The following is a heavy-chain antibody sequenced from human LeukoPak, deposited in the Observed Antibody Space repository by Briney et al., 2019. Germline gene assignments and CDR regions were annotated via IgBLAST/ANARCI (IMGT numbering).Heavy chain of an antibody. CDR2: IYYSGST. CDR3: ARVGDIVATIDPLLY. J-gene: IGHJ4*02. D-gene: IGHD5-12*01. V-gene: IGHV4-39*01. Sequence: PSETLSLTCTVSGGSISSSSYYWGWIRQPPGKGLEWIGSIYYSGSTYYNPSLKSRVTISVDTSKNQFSPKLSSVTAADTAVYYCARVGDIVATIDPLLYRGQGTLVTVSS. CDR1: GGSISSSSYY.